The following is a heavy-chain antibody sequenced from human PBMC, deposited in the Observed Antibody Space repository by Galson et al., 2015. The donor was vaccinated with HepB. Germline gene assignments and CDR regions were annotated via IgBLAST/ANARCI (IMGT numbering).Heavy chain of an antibody. J-gene: IGHJ4*02. Sequence: SLRLSCAASGFTFSSYAMSWVRQAPGKGLEWVSAISGSGGSTYYADSVKGRFTISRDNSKNTLYLQMNSLRAEDTAVYYCAKDRWSYYYDSSGYYHLNYFDYWGQGTLVTVSS. CDR3: AKDRWSYYYDSSGYYHLNYFDY. CDR2: ISGSGGST. CDR1: GFTFSSYA. V-gene: IGHV3-23*01. D-gene: IGHD3-22*01.